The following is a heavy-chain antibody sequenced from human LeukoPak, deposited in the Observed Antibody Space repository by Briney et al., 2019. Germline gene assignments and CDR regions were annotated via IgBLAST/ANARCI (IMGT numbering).Heavy chain of an antibody. Sequence: SVKVSCKASGGTFSSYAISWVRQAPGQGLEWMGGIIPIFGTANYARKFQGRVTITTDESTSTAYMELSSLRSEDTAVYYCARVVGRDYDFWSGYYTPKWFDPWGQGTLVTVSS. V-gene: IGHV1-69*05. CDR2: IIPIFGTA. D-gene: IGHD3-3*01. CDR3: ARVVGRDYDFWSGYYTPKWFDP. CDR1: GGTFSSYA. J-gene: IGHJ5*02.